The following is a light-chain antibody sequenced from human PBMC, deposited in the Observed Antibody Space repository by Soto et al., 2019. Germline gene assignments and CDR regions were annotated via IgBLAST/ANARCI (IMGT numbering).Light chain of an antibody. CDR2: GAS. Sequence: EIVMTQSPGTLSLSPGERATLSCRASQSVSSRLAWYQQKPGQAPRLLISGASSRATGIPDRFSGSGSGTDFTLTISRLEPEDFALYYCQHYVERSPINFGQGTRLEI. CDR3: QHYVERSPIN. CDR1: QSVSSR. V-gene: IGKV3-20*01. J-gene: IGKJ5*01.